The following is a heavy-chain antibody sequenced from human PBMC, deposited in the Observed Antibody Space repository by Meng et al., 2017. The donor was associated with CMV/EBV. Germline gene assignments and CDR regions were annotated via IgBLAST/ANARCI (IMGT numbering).Heavy chain of an antibody. D-gene: IGHD2-2*01. Sequence: GESLKISWKGSGYSFTSYWIGWVRQRPGKGLEWVGIIYPGYSDTRYSPSFQGQVTISADKSISTAYLQWRSLKASDTAMYYCARGGDIVVANWFDPWGQGTLVTVSS. CDR3: ARGGDIVVANWFDP. J-gene: IGHJ5*02. CDR2: IYPGYSDT. V-gene: IGHV5-51*01. CDR1: GYSFTSYW.